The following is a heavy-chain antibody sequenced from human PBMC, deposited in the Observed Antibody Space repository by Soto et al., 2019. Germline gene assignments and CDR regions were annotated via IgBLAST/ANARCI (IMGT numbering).Heavy chain of an antibody. V-gene: IGHV1-58*01. Sequence: SVKVSCKASGFTFTSSAVQGVRQARGQRLEWIGWIVVGSGNTNYAQKFQERVTITRDMSTSTAYMELSSLRSEDTAVYYCAADMGYYDSSGYSPPYYFDYWGQGTLVTVSS. CDR3: AADMGYYDSSGYSPPYYFDY. CDR1: GFTFTSSA. D-gene: IGHD3-22*01. CDR2: IVVGSGNT. J-gene: IGHJ4*02.